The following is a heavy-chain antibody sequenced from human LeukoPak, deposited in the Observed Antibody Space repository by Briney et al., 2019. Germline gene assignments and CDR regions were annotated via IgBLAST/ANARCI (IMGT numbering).Heavy chain of an antibody. D-gene: IGHD4-11*01. CDR1: GGSISSSSYY. V-gene: IGHV4-39*07. CDR3: ARAADYSNSGDY. CDR2: IYHSGST. J-gene: IGHJ4*02. Sequence: SETLSLTCTVSGGSISSSSYYWGWIRQPPGKGLEWIGSIYHSGSTYYNPSLKSRVTISVDTSKNQFSLKLSSVTAADTAVYYCARAADYSNSGDYWGQGTLVTVSS.